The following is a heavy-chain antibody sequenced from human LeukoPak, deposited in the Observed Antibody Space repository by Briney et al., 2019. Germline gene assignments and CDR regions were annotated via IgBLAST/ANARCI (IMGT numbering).Heavy chain of an antibody. J-gene: IGHJ4*02. D-gene: IGHD6-19*01. CDR2: IWFDGSNK. CDR3: ARDLTAGIEVAGTALGY. CDR1: GFTFSNYC. Sequence: PGGSLRLSCAASGFTFSNYCMHWVRQAPGKGLEWVSGIWFDGSNKYYADSVKGRFTISRDNSKDTLYLQMNSLRVEDTAVYNCARDLTAGIEVAGTALGYWGQGALVTVSS. V-gene: IGHV3-33*01.